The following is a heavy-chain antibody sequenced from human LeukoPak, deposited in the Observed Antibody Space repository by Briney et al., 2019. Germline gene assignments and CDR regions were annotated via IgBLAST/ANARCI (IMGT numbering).Heavy chain of an antibody. CDR3: ARQYYYDSHTFDY. J-gene: IGHJ4*02. Sequence: PSETLSLTCTVSGGSVSSNSYYWSWIRQPPGKGLEWIGYIYYSGSTNYNPSLKSRVTISVDTSKNQFSLKLSSVTAADTAVYYCARQYYYDSHTFDYWGQGTLVTVSS. V-gene: IGHV4-61*01. CDR1: GGSVSSNSYY. CDR2: IYYSGST. D-gene: IGHD3-22*01.